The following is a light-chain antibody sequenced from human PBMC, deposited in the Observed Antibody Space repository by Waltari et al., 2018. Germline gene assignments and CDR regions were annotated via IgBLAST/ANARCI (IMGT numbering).Light chain of an antibody. J-gene: IGKJ2*01. CDR1: QSVRSS. Sequence: EVVMTQSPATLAVSPGERATLSCRASQSVRSSLAWYQQKPGQAPRLLLYGASTRATGIPDRFSVSGSGTDFTLTISSLQSEDFSIYYCQQYNNWPPYTFGQGTKLEIK. V-gene: IGKV3D-15*01. CDR3: QQYNNWPPYT. CDR2: GAS.